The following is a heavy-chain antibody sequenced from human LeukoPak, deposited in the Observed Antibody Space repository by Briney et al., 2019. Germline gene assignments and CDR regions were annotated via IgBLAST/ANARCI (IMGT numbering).Heavy chain of an antibody. CDR3: ARDQGPQWLLQDAFDV. CDR2: ISAVNGNT. V-gene: IGHV1-18*01. Sequence: ASVKVSCKSSGHTSTSFGFSWVRQAPGRGLEWLGWISAVNGNTNSAQKFQGRVTMTTDTSTSTAYMELRNLRSDDTAIYYCARDQGPQWLLQDAFDVWGQGTVVTVSS. J-gene: IGHJ3*01. D-gene: IGHD6-19*01. CDR1: GHTSTSFG.